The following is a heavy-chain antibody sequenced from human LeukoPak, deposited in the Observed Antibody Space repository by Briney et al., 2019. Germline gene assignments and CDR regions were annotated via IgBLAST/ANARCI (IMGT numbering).Heavy chain of an antibody. J-gene: IGHJ5*02. V-gene: IGHV6-1*01. D-gene: IGHD5-24*01. CDR1: GDSVSSXXXX. Sequence: AXSGDSVSSXXXXWNWXXQSPXXXXXXLGRTYYRSKWYNDYAVSVKSRITINPDTSKNQFSLQLNSVTPEDTAVYYCARADGKFDPWGQGTLVTVSS. CDR3: ARADGKFDP. CDR2: TYYRSKWYN.